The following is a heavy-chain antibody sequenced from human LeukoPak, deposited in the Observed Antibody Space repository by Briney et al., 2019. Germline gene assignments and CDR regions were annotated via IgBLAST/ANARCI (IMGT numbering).Heavy chain of an antibody. D-gene: IGHD3-10*01. CDR3: ARDYASGRYFFDY. V-gene: IGHV3-23*01. CDR2: ISGSGDRK. CDR1: GFTFSSYD. Sequence: GGSLRLSCAASGFTFSSYDISWVPQAPGKGLEGGSIISGSGDRKYYADSVKGRFTISRDNSKNTLYLQMISLRAEDTAVYYCARDYASGRYFFDYWGQGTLVTVSS. J-gene: IGHJ4*02.